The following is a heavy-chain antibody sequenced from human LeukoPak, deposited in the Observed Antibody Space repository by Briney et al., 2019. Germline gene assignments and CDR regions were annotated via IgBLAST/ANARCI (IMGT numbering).Heavy chain of an antibody. J-gene: IGHJ6*02. CDR2: INPNSGGT. Sequence: ASVKVSCKASGYTFTGYYMHWVRQAPGQGLEWMGWINPNSGGTNYAQKFQGRVTMTRDTSISTAYIELSRLRSDDTAVYYCARDGAPGPHYYYYGMDVWGQGTTVTVSS. CDR3: ARDGAPGPHYYYYGMDV. V-gene: IGHV1-2*02. CDR1: GYTFTGYY.